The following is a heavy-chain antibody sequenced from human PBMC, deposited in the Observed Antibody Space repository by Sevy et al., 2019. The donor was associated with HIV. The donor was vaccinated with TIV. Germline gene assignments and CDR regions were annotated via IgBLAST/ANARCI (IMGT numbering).Heavy chain of an antibody. V-gene: IGHV4-59*01. CDR2: IHYSGRT. CDR1: GGSITTYY. J-gene: IGHJ4*02. CDR3: AREATGAFDY. Sequence: SETLSLTCTVSGGSITTYYWSWIRQPPGKGLEWIGYIHYSGRTNYNPSLKSRLTISVETSKNQFSLKRTSVTAADTAVYYCAREATGAFDYWGQGTLVTVSS. D-gene: IGHD5-12*01.